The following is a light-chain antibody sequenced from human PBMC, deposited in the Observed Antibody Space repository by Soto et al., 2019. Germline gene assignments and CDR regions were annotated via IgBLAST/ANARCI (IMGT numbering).Light chain of an antibody. CDR3: QQYNNWPLT. V-gene: IGKV3-15*01. CDR2: HAS. Sequence: EIVMTQSPATLSVSPGERATHSCRASQSMYNNLAWYQQKPGQAPRLLIYHASARATGIPARFSGSGSGTEFTLTISSLQSEDFAVYYCQQYNNWPLTFGGGTKVEI. CDR1: QSMYNN. J-gene: IGKJ4*01.